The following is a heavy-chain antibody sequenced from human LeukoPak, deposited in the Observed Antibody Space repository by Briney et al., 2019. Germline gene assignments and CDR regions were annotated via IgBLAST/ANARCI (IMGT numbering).Heavy chain of an antibody. CDR3: ARNLVPAAIGVYGFDY. Sequence: ASVKVSCKASGCTFTGYYMHWVRQAPGQGLEWMGWINPNSGGTNYAQKFQGRVTMTRDTSISTAYMELSRLRSDDTAVYYCARNLVPAAIGVYGFDYWGQGTLVTVSS. D-gene: IGHD2-2*01. CDR1: GCTFTGYY. J-gene: IGHJ4*02. V-gene: IGHV1-2*02. CDR2: INPNSGGT.